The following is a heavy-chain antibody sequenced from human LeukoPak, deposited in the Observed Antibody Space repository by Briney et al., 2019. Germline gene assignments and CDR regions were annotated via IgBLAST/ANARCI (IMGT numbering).Heavy chain of an antibody. J-gene: IGHJ4*02. V-gene: IGHV3-30*04. CDR3: AKTAGIAAAADFDY. Sequence: GGSLRLSCAASGFTFISYAIHWVRQAPGKGLEWVAVISFHGTDSFYADSVKGRFTISRDNSKNTLYLQMNSLRAEDTAVYYCAKTAGIAAAADFDYWGQGTLVTVSS. CDR1: GFTFISYA. CDR2: ISFHGTDS. D-gene: IGHD6-13*01.